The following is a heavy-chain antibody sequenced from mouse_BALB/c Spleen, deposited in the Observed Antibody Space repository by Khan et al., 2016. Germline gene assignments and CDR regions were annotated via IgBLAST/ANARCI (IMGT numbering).Heavy chain of an antibody. CDR1: GYTFTNYG. CDR2: INTYSGES. Sequence: QIQLVQSGPELKRPGKTVKISCKASGYTFTNYGINWVKQAPGKGLKWMGWINTYSGESTYADDFKGRLAFSLETYANTAYLQINNLKNEDTATYFCARYRYYYGSSRYFDVWGAGTTVTVSS. V-gene: IGHV9-3-1*01. D-gene: IGHD1-1*01. CDR3: ARYRYYYGSSRYFDV. J-gene: IGHJ1*01.